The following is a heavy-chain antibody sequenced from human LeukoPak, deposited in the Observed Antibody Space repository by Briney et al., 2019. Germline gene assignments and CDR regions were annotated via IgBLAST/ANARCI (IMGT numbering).Heavy chain of an antibody. CDR3: AKGSSSGFYYFDH. D-gene: IGHD6-19*01. V-gene: IGHV3-30*18. Sequence: PGGSLRLSCGASGFTFSSYGMHWVRQAPGKGLEWVAGISYDGSNKYYVDSVKGRFTISRDNSKNTLYLQMNSLRPEDTAVYYCAKGSSSGFYYFDHWGQGTLVTVSS. CDR2: ISYDGSNK. CDR1: GFTFSSYG. J-gene: IGHJ4*02.